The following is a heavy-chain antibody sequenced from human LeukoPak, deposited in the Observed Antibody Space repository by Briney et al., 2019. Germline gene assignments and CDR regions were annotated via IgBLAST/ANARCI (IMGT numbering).Heavy chain of an antibody. V-gene: IGHV3-7*01. Sequence: GGSLRLSCAASGFTFSSYWMNWARQAPGKGLEWVANIKQDGSEKSYVDSVKGRFTISRDNAKNSLDLQMNSLRAEDTAVYYCTKPSRIGYFDSSAHWGRGTLVTVSS. CDR3: TKPSRIGYFDSSAH. CDR2: IKQDGSEK. D-gene: IGHD3-22*01. J-gene: IGHJ4*02. CDR1: GFTFSSYW.